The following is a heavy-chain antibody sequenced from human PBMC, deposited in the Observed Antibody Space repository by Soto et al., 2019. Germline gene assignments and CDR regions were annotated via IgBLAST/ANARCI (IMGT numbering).Heavy chain of an antibody. D-gene: IGHD6-13*01. J-gene: IGHJ1*01. CDR1: GFTFDDYA. V-gene: IGHV3-9*01. CDR2: INWNSGSI. CDR3: VKDESINWYSGHFRH. Sequence: EVQLVESGGGLVQPGRSLRLSCAASGFTFDDYAMHWARQVPGKGLEWVSGINWNSGSIGYGDSEKGRFAISRDNAKNSLHLQMNSLSAEDTAFYYCVKDESINWYSGHFRHWGQGTLVTVSS.